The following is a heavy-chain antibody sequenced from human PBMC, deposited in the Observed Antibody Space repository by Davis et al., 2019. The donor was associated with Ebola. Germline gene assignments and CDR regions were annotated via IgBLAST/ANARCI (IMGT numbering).Heavy chain of an antibody. V-gene: IGHV3-20*01. CDR1: GFTFDDYG. J-gene: IGHJ4*02. CDR3: GY. D-gene: IGHD6-6*01. CDR2: INWNGGST. Sequence: GESLKISCAASGFTFDDYGMSWVRQAPGKGLEWVSGINWNGGSTGYADSVKGRFTISRDNAKNSLYLQMNSLRAEDHCASSSGYWGQGTLVTVSS.